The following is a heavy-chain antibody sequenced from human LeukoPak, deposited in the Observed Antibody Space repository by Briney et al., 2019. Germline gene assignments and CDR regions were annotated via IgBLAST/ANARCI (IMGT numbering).Heavy chain of an antibody. D-gene: IGHD2-8*02. CDR2: IYYSGST. V-gene: IGHV4-59*08. CDR1: GGSISSYY. CDR3: ASSYWDAFDI. J-gene: IGHJ3*02. Sequence: PSETLSLTCTVSGGSISSYYWSWIRQPPGKGLEWIGYIYYSGSTNYNPSLKSRVTTSVDTSKNQFSLKLSSVTAADTAVYYCASSYWDAFDIWGQGTMVTVSS.